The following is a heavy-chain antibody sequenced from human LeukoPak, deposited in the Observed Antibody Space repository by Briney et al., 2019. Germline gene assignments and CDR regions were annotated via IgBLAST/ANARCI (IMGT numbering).Heavy chain of an antibody. J-gene: IGHJ4*02. CDR2: ITYSGTT. CDR3: APAYIRGSFRTFNY. V-gene: IGHV4-39*01. Sequence: PSETLSLTCTVSGGSISSSSYYWGWIRQPPGKGLEWVGSITYSGTTYYNPSLKSRVTISVDTSKSQFSLKLTSVTAADTAVYYCAPAYIRGSFRTFNYWGQGTLVTVSS. D-gene: IGHD3-10*01. CDR1: GGSISSSSYY.